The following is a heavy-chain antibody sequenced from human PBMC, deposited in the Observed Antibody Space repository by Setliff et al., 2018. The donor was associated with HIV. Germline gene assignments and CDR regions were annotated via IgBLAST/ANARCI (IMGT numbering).Heavy chain of an antibody. CDR1: SGSITSRTYY. Sequence: KTSETLSLTCTVSSGSITSRTYYWGWIRQPPGKGLEWIGSIFYSGITSYNPSIKSRFSISVDTSKNHFSLNLTSVTAADTAVYYCARSKTFYDFWGCYYTHGAFKIWGLGTMVTVSS. CDR2: IFYSGIT. V-gene: IGHV4-39*02. J-gene: IGHJ3*02. D-gene: IGHD3-3*01. CDR3: ARSKTFYDFWGCYYTHGAFKI.